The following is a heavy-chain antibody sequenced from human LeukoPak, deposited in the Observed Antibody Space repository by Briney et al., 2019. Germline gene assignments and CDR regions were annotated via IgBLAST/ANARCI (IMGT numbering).Heavy chain of an antibody. CDR3: AADTSGYRIFNY. Sequence: SQTLSLTFTVSGGFISRGGYCWGWIRQHPGKGLEWIGYIDYSGSTFYNPSLKSRLTMSIDTSKNQFSLKLSSVTAADTAVYYCAADTSGYRIFNYWGQGTLVTVSS. V-gene: IGHV4-31*03. J-gene: IGHJ4*02. CDR1: GGFISRGGYC. D-gene: IGHD3-22*01. CDR2: IDYSGST.